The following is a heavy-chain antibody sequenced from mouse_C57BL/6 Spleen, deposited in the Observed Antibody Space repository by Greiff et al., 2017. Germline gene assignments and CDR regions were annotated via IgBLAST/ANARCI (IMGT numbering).Heavy chain of an antibody. CDR1: GYTFTDYY. CDR2: INPYNGGT. CDR3: ARRVLTGNFDY. V-gene: IGHV1-19*01. D-gene: IGHD4-1*01. Sequence: EVQLQQSGPVLVKPGASVKMSCKASGYTFTDYYMNWVKQSHGKSLEWIGVINPYNGGTSYNQKFKGKATLTVDKSSSTAYMERNSLTSEDSAVYYCARRVLTGNFDYWGQGTTLTVSS. J-gene: IGHJ2*01.